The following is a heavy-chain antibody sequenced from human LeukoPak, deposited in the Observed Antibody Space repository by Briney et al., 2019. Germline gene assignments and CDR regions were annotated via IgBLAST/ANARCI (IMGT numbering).Heavy chain of an antibody. CDR3: ARDRRQQCLLYNWFDP. CDR1: GFTFSSYW. Sequence: GGSLRLSCAASGFTFSSYWMHWIRQTPGKGLEWVSRINSDGSSTTYADSVKGRFTISRDNAKNTLYLQMNSLRDEDTAVYFCARDRRQQCLLYNWFDPWGQGTLVTVSS. CDR2: INSDGSST. D-gene: IGHD5/OR15-5a*01. J-gene: IGHJ5*02. V-gene: IGHV3-74*01.